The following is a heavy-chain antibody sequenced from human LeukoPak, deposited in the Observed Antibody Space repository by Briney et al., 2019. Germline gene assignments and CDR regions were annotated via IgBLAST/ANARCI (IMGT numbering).Heavy chain of an antibody. CDR2: ISGGGNT. CDR1: GFTFSNYA. J-gene: IGHJ4*02. Sequence: PGGSLRLSCAASGFTFSNYAMSWVRQAPGKGLEWVSGISGGGNTYYADSVKGRFTISRDNSKNTLYLQMNSLRADNTAVYYCAKDARSSSWSYSFDYWGQGTLVTVSS. V-gene: IGHV3-23*01. CDR3: AKDARSSSWSYSFDY. D-gene: IGHD6-13*01.